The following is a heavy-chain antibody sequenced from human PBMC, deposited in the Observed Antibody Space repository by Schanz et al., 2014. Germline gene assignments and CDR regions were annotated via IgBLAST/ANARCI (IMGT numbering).Heavy chain of an antibody. Sequence: QVQLVQSGAEVKKPGSSMKVSCTASGGTFSSYTISWIRQAPGQGLEWMGRIIPVLAIADYAQKFQGRVTITADRSTSTAYMELSSLRSEDTAVYYCARGYGDSPTDFWGQGTQVTVSS. CDR2: IIPVLAIA. CDR1: GGTFSSYT. J-gene: IGHJ4*02. D-gene: IGHD4-17*01. CDR3: ARGYGDSPTDF. V-gene: IGHV1-69*02.